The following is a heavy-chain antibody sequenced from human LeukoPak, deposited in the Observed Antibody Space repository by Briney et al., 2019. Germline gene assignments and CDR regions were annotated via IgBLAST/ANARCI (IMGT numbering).Heavy chain of an antibody. CDR3: ARVFRDLDY. CDR1: GFTFGDYA. Sequence: GGSLRLSCTASGFTFGDYAMSWVRQAPGKGLVWVSRINADGSNAIYADSVKGRFTISRDNAKNTLYLEMNSLRAEDTAVYYCARVFRDLDYWGQGTLVTVSS. D-gene: IGHD3-10*01. V-gene: IGHV3-74*01. CDR2: INADGSNA. J-gene: IGHJ4*02.